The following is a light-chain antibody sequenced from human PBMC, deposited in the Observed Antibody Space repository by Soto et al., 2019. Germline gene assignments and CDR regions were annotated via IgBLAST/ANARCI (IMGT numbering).Light chain of an antibody. CDR3: QQFNTYPIT. J-gene: IGKJ5*01. Sequence: AIQFTPSPSSLSWSLGERVHNTLRASQGHWGSLAWYQQKPGKPPKILIFDVSSLQSGVPSRFSGSGSGTDFTLTISSLQPEDFATYYCQQFNTYPITFGQGTRLEIK. CDR2: DVS. V-gene: IGKV1-13*02. CDR1: QGHWGS.